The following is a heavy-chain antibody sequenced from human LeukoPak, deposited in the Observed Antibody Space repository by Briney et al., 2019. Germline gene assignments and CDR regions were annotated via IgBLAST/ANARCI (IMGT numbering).Heavy chain of an antibody. D-gene: IGHD1-26*01. CDR1: GGSVSSYY. J-gene: IGHJ4*02. V-gene: IGHV4-59*02. CDR2: IYYSGST. CDR3: ARGSMADIVGATTLDY. Sequence: SETLFLTCTVSGGSVSSYYWTWIRQPPGKGLEWIGYIYYSGSTNYNPSLKSRVTISVDTSKNQFSLKLTSVTPADTAVYYCARGSMADIVGATTLDYWGQGTLVTVSS.